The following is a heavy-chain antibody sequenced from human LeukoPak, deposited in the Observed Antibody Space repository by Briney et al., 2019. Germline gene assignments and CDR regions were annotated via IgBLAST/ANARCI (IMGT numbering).Heavy chain of an antibody. CDR2: IYYSGST. CDR3: ARDSEDSSGYYLQFDY. Sequence: SETLSLTCAVYGGXFSGYYWSWIRQPPGKGLEWIGYIYYSGSTNYNPSLKSRVTISVDTSKNQFSLKLSSVTAADTAVYYCARDSEDSSGYYLQFDYWGQGTLVTVSS. V-gene: IGHV4-59*01. CDR1: GGXFSGYY. J-gene: IGHJ4*02. D-gene: IGHD3-22*01.